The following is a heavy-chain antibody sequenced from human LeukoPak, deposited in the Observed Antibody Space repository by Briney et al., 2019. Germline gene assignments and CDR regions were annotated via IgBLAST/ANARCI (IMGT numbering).Heavy chain of an antibody. CDR3: TRYPRITMVRGVIITSDAFDI. D-gene: IGHD3-10*01. CDR1: GFTFSSYE. V-gene: IGHV3-48*03. Sequence: PGGSLRLSCAASGFTFSSYEMNWVRRAPGKGLEWVSYISSSGSTIYYADSVKGRFTISRDNAKNSLYLQMNSLRAEDTAVYYCTRYPRITMVRGVIITSDAFDIWGQGTMVTVSS. CDR2: ISSSGSTI. J-gene: IGHJ3*02.